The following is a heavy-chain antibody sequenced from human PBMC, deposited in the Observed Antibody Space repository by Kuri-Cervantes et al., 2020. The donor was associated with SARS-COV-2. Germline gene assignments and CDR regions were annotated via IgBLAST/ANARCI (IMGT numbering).Heavy chain of an antibody. CDR3: TRDDFWSGYYVY. CDR2: IRSKAYGGTT. Sequence: GGSLRLSCTASGFTFGDYAMSWARQAPGKGLEWVGFIRSKAYGGTTEYAASVKGRFTISRDDSKSIAYLQMNSLKTEDTAVYYCTRDDFWSGYYVYWGQGTLVTVSS. CDR1: GFTFGDYA. J-gene: IGHJ4*02. D-gene: IGHD3-3*01. V-gene: IGHV3-49*04.